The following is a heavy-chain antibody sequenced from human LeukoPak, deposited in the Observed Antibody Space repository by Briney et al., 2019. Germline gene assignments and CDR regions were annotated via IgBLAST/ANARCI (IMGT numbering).Heavy chain of an antibody. CDR2: IHTSGTT. CDR3: ATYFYGEYGSYYFDY. J-gene: IGHJ4*02. D-gene: IGHD4-17*01. Sequence: SETLSLTCTVSGGSMSSYYWSFIRQSAGTGLEWLGRIHTSGTTWYNPSLKSRVTLSVDASKNQFSLGLTSVTAADTAVYYCATYFYGEYGSYYFDYWGQGTLVTVSS. CDR1: GGSMSSYY. V-gene: IGHV4-4*07.